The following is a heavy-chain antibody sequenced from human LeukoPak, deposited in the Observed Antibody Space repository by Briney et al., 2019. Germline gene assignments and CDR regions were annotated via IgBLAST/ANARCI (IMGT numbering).Heavy chain of an antibody. J-gene: IGHJ6*02. CDR1: GYTFTGDY. CDR2: INPNSGGT. D-gene: IGHD6-13*01. CDR3: ARVYSSSWSYYYGMDV. V-gene: IGHV1-2*02. Sequence: ASVKVSCKASGYTFTGDYMHWVRQAPGQGLEWMGWINPNSGGTNYAQKFQGRVTMTRDTSTSTVYMELSSLRSEDTAVYYCARVYSSSWSYYYGMDVWGQGTTVTVSS.